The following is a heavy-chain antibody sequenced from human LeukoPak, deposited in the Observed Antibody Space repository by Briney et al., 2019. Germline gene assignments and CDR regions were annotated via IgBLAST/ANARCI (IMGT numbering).Heavy chain of an antibody. Sequence: GGSLRLSCAASGFTTSSYEMNWVRQAPGRGLEWVSYISSSGSTIYYADSVKGRFTISRANAKNSLFLQMNNRRAEDTAVYHCSRLSAMLRGPEPFYYFEYWRQGILVTVSS. V-gene: IGHV3-48*03. CDR1: GFTTSSYE. J-gene: IGHJ4*02. CDR2: ISSSGSTI. CDR3: SRLSAMLRGPEPFYYFEY. D-gene: IGHD3-10*01.